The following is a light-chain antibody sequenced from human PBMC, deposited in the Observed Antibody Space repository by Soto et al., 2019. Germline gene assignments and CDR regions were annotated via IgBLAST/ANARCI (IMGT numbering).Light chain of an antibody. CDR3: HHYAST. CDR1: QSVTITY. Sequence: VFTQSPGTLSLSPGERAALSCRASQSVTITYLAWYQQKPGQAPRLLIYGASSRATGVPDRFSGSGSGTDFTLTISRLEPEDFAVYFCHHYASTFGQGTNVDIK. V-gene: IGKV3-20*01. J-gene: IGKJ1*01. CDR2: GAS.